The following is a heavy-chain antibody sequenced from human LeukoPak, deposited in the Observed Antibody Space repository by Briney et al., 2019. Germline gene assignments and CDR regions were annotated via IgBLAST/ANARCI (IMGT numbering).Heavy chain of an antibody. D-gene: IGHD3-16*01. J-gene: IGHJ6*03. CDR3: AKDSAGGDFYMDV. V-gene: IGHV3-43*01. CDR2: ISWDGGTT. Sequence: GGSLRLSCAASGFTFDDYTVHWVRQAPGKGLEWVSLISWDGGTTYYADSVKGRFTISRDNSKNSLYLQMNSLRTEDTALYYCAKDSAGGDFYMDVWGKGTTVTVSS. CDR1: GFTFDDYT.